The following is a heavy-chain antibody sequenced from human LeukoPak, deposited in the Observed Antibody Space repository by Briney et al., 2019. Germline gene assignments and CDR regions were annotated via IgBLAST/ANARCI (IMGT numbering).Heavy chain of an antibody. V-gene: IGHV3-43*02. CDR3: ARDSSGSYSVFDY. D-gene: IGHD3-10*01. J-gene: IGHJ4*02. CDR1: GFTFDDYA. CDR2: ISGDGGST. Sequence: RGSLRLSCAASGFTFDDYAMHWVRQAPGKGLEWVSLISGDGGSTYYADSVKGRFTISRDNAKNSLYLQMNSLRAEDTAVYYCARDSSGSYSVFDYWGQGTLVTVSS.